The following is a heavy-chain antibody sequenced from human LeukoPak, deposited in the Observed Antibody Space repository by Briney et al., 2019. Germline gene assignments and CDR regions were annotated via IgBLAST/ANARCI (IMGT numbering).Heavy chain of an antibody. CDR1: GFVLSSNG. CDR2: MHYDGSNK. CDR3: AKDSESAYSKSADH. D-gene: IGHD6-13*01. J-gene: IGHJ5*02. Sequence: GGSLRLSCAASGFVLSSNGMHWVRQAPGKGLEWVAFMHYDGSNKDYSDSVKGRFTISRDNSKNTLYLQMNSVRVEDTAVYYCAKDSESAYSKSADHWGQGTLVTVSS. V-gene: IGHV3-30*02.